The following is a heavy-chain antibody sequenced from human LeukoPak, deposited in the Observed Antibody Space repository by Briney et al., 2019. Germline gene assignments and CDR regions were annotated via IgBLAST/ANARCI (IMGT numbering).Heavy chain of an antibody. CDR3: AKVRAPRQYYFDY. J-gene: IGHJ4*02. CDR1: GFTFSSYW. V-gene: IGHV3-23*01. D-gene: IGHD1-26*01. CDR2: ISGSGGRT. Sequence: KSGGSLRLSCVASGFTFSSYWMSWVCQAPGKGLEWVSAISGSGGRTYYADSVKGRFTISRDNSKNTLYLQMNSLRAEDTAVYYCAKVRAPRQYYFDYWGQGTLVTVSS.